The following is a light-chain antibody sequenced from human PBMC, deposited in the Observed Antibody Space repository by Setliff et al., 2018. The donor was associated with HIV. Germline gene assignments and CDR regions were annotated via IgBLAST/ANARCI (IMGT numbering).Light chain of an antibody. Sequence: QSALTQPASVSGSPGQSITISCTGTSTDVGSYNSVSWYQQHPGKAPKLMIYDVSTRPSGVSNRFSGSKSGNTASLTISGLQTEDEADYYCSSYTSSSTDVFGTGTKVTVL. J-gene: IGLJ1*01. CDR2: DVS. CDR3: SSYTSSSTDV. CDR1: STDVGSYNS. V-gene: IGLV2-14*01.